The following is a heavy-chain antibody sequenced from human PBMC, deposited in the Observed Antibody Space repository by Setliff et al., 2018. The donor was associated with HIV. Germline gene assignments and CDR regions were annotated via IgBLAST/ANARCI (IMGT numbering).Heavy chain of an antibody. CDR1: GGSISSSSYY. CDR2: VQYRGNNFYGT. V-gene: IGHV4-39*01. D-gene: IGHD1-26*01. Sequence: SETLSLTCTVSGGSISSSSYYWGWIRQPPGKGLEWIGSVQYRGNNFYGTSYNPSLKSRVTTSVDTSRNQFSLKLISVTAADTAVYYCAGGPGTTSIDYWAQGTLVTVSS. J-gene: IGHJ4*02. CDR3: AGGPGTTSIDY.